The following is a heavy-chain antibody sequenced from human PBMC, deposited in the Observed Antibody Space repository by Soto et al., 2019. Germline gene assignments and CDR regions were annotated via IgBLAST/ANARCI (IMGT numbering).Heavy chain of an antibody. J-gene: IGHJ6*02. V-gene: IGHV1-69*13. Sequence: SVKVSCKASGGTFSSYAISWVRQAPGQGLEWMGGIIPIFGTANYAQKFQGRVTITADESTSTAYMELSSLRSEDTAVYYCARGQLPTYYYYYGMDVWGQGTLVTVSS. CDR1: GGTFSSYA. CDR3: ARGQLPTYYYYYGMDV. D-gene: IGHD5-18*01. CDR2: IIPIFGTA.